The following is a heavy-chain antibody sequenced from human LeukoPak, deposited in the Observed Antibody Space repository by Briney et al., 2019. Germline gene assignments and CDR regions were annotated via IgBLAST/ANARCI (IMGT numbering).Heavy chain of an antibody. CDR3: AREGPTVGIAAAAI. Sequence: GASVKVSCKASGGTFSSYAISWVRQAPGQGLEWMGGIIPIFGTANYAQKFQGRVTITTDESTSTAYMELSSLRSEDTAVYYCAREGPTVGIAAAAIWGQGTMVTVSS. CDR2: IIPIFGTA. J-gene: IGHJ3*02. CDR1: GGTFSSYA. D-gene: IGHD6-13*01. V-gene: IGHV1-69*05.